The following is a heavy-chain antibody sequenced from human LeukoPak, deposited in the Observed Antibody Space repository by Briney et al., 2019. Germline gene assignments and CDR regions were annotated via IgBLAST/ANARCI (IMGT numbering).Heavy chain of an antibody. Sequence: GGSLRLSCEASGFTFSNYGMHWVRQAPGKRLEWVSAISGSGGSTNYAPSVKGRFTISRDNSKHTLYLQMNSLRAEDTAVYYCARDGADSGSSLFDPWGQGTLVTVSS. CDR1: GFTFSNYG. CDR2: ISGSGGST. V-gene: IGHV3-23*01. CDR3: ARDGADSGSSLFDP. J-gene: IGHJ5*02. D-gene: IGHD3-10*01.